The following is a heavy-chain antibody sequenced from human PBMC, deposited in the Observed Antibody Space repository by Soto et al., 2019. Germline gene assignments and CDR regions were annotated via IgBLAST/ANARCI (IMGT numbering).Heavy chain of an antibody. Sequence: GESLKISCKGSGYSFTSYWIGWVRQMPGKGLEWMGIIYPGDSDTRYSPSFQGQVTISADKSISTAYLQWSSLKASDTAMYYCARIYCSSTSCYLFDYWGQGTLVTVSS. CDR1: GYSFTSYW. V-gene: IGHV5-51*01. J-gene: IGHJ4*02. D-gene: IGHD2-2*01. CDR3: ARIYCSSTSCYLFDY. CDR2: IYPGDSDT.